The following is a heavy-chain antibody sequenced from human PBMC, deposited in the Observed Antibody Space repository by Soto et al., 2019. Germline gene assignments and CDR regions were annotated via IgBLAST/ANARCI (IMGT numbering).Heavy chain of an antibody. CDR1: GFTFSSYA. V-gene: IGHV3-30-3*01. CDR2: ISYDGSNK. J-gene: IGHJ6*02. D-gene: IGHD3-3*01. Sequence: GGSLRLSCAASGFTFSSYAMHWVRQAPGKGLEWVAVISYDGSNKYYADSVKGRFTISRDNSKNTLYLQMNSLRAEDTAVYYCARDQGYDFWSGRVPPTYYYYGMDVWGQGTTVTVSS. CDR3: ARDQGYDFWSGRVPPTYYYYGMDV.